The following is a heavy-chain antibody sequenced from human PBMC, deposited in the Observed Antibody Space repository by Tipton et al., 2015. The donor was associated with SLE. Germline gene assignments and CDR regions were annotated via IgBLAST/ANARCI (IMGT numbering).Heavy chain of an antibody. CDR3: ARRLTRYSGYDFFDY. V-gene: IGHV4-61*05. D-gene: IGHD5-12*01. CDR1: GGSISSSSYY. CDR2: IYYSGST. Sequence: TLSLTCTVSGGSISSSSYYWGWNRQPPGKGLEWIGYIYYSGSTNYNPSLKSRVTISVDTSKNQFSLKLSSVTAADTAVYYCARRLTRYSGYDFFDYWGQGTLVTVSS. J-gene: IGHJ4*02.